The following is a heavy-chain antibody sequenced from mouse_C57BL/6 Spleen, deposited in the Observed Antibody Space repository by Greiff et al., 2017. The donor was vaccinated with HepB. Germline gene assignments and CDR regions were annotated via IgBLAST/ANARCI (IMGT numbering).Heavy chain of an antibody. CDR1: GFTFSDYG. CDR2: ISSGSSTI. Sequence: EVKVVDSGGGLVKPGGSLKLSCAASGFTFSDYGMHWVRQAPEKGLEWVAYISSGSSTIYFADTVKGRFTISRDNAKNTLFLQMTSLRSEDTAMYYCARDWDFDYWGQGTTLTVSS. D-gene: IGHD4-1*01. CDR3: ARDWDFDY. J-gene: IGHJ2*01. V-gene: IGHV5-17*01.